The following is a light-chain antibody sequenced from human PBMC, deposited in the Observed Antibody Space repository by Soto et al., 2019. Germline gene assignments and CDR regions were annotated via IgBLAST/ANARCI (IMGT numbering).Light chain of an antibody. CDR2: DAS. J-gene: IGKJ1*01. CDR3: QQSNNWPKT. V-gene: IGKV3-15*01. Sequence: EIVMTQSPATLSVSPGETATLSCRASQSVSSNLAWYQQKPGQAPRLLISDASTRAAGLPARFSGSGSGTEFTLTISSLQSEDFAVYFCQQSNNWPKTFGQGTKWIS. CDR1: QSVSSN.